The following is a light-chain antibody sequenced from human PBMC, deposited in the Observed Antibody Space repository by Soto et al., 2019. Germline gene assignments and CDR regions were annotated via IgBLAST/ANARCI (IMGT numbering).Light chain of an antibody. CDR1: QSITNC. CDR2: DAS. J-gene: IGKJ2*01. V-gene: IGKV1-5*03. Sequence: DIQMTQSPSTLSASVGDRVTITCRASQSITNCLAWYQQKPGKAPKLLIFDASSLRSGVPSRFSGSGSWTEFTLTIISLQPEDFVTYYCQQQNPYFPYTFGQGTKLEIK. CDR3: QQQNPYFPYT.